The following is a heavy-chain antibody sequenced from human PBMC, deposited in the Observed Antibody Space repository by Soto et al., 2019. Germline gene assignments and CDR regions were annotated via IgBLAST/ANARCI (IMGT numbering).Heavy chain of an antibody. CDR1: GVTFNSYA. D-gene: IGHD6-13*01. Sequence: QVQLVESGGGVVQPGRSLRLSCTASGVTFNSYAMNWVRQAPGKGLEWVAVISNDGNNEYYADSVKGRFTISRDNSKNTLYLQMNSLRAEDTAVYFCARGAGSSSWYYFDYWGQGNLVTVSS. CDR3: ARGAGSSSWYYFDY. J-gene: IGHJ4*02. CDR2: ISNDGNNE. V-gene: IGHV3-30-3*01.